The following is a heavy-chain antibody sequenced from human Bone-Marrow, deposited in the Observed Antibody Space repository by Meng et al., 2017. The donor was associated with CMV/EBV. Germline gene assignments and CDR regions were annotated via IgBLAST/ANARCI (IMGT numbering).Heavy chain of an antibody. J-gene: IGHJ5*02. Sequence: SETLSLTCTVSGGSISSYYWSWIRQPPGKGLEWIGYIYYSGSTYYNPSLKSRVTISVDTSKNQFSLKLSSVTAADTAVYYCASEDIVVVPAARGHWFDPWGQGTLVTVSS. V-gene: IGHV4-59*12. CDR3: ASEDIVVVPAARGHWFDP. CDR2: IYYSGST. CDR1: GGSISSYY. D-gene: IGHD2-2*01.